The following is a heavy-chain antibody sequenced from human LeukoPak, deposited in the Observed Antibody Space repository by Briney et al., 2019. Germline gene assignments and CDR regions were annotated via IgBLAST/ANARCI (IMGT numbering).Heavy chain of an antibody. CDR3: AASITMFDY. Sequence: PGGSLRLSCGASGFTFSSNAMSWVRQSPGKGLEWVANIKEDGTVKYYVESVKGRFTISRDNAKNSLYLQMNSLRAEDTAVYYCAASITMFDYWGQGTLVTVSS. CDR2: IKEDGTVK. CDR1: GFTFSSNA. V-gene: IGHV3-7*02. D-gene: IGHD3-10*01. J-gene: IGHJ4*02.